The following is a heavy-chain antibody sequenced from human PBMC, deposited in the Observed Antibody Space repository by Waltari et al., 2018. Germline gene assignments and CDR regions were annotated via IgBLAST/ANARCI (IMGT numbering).Heavy chain of an antibody. V-gene: IGHV3-23*01. Sequence: EVQLLESGGGLVQPGGSLRLSCAASGFTFSSYAMSWVRQAPGKGLEWVSSISGIGGSTYYADSVKGRFTISRDNSKNTLYLQMNSLRAEDTAVYYCANSLYYYDSSGYPFDYWGQGTLFTVSS. CDR1: GFTFSSYA. D-gene: IGHD3-22*01. CDR3: ANSLYYYDSSGYPFDY. CDR2: ISGIGGST. J-gene: IGHJ4*02.